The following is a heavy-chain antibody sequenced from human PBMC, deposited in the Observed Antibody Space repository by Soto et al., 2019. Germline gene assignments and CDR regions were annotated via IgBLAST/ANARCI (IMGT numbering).Heavy chain of an antibody. CDR2: NYYGGST. J-gene: IGHJ5*02. Sequence: SETLSLTCTVSGGSIRSGDYYWSWLRQPPGKGLEWIGYNYYGGSTYYNPSLMSRVTMSVDPSKNQFSLKLTSVTAADTAVYYCARERVPAAIHHTRFDPWGQGTLVTVSS. CDR1: GGSIRSGDYY. CDR3: ARERVPAAIHHTRFDP. V-gene: IGHV4-30-4*01. D-gene: IGHD2-2*02.